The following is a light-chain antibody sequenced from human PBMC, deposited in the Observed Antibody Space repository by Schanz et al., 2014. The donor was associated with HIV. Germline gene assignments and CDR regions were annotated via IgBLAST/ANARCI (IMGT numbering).Light chain of an antibody. Sequence: QFALTQPASVSGSPGQSITISCTGTSSDVGSYDLVSWYQQHPGRAPKLLISEVSKRPSGVSSRFSGSKSGNTASLTISGLQAEDEADYYCQSYDSSLSGPYVFGTGTKLTVL. V-gene: IGLV2-14*02. CDR2: EVS. J-gene: IGLJ1*01. CDR1: SSDVGSYDL. CDR3: QSYDSSLSGPYV.